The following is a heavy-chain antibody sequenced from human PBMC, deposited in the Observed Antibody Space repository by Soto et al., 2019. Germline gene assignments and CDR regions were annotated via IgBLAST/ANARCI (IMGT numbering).Heavy chain of an antibody. V-gene: IGHV3-30*18. D-gene: IGHD3-3*01. CDR1: GFTFSSYG. CDR2: ISYDGSNK. Sequence: GGSLRLSCAASGFTFSSYGMHWVRQAPGKGLEWVAVISYDGSNKYYADSVKGRFTISRDNSKNTLYLQMNSLRAEDTAVYYCAKDGVSYDFWSGYRGSIYYYYGMDVWGQGTTVTVSS. J-gene: IGHJ6*02. CDR3: AKDGVSYDFWSGYRGSIYYYYGMDV.